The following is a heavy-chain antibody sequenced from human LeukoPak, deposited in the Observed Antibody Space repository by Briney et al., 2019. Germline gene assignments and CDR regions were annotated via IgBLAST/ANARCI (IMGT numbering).Heavy chain of an antibody. Sequence: PGGSLGLSCAASGFTVSSNYMNWVRQAPGKGLEWVSIIYGGGSTYYADSVRGRFTISRDNSKNTLYLQMNSLTAEDTAVFYCARWDSSGYHKYYFDYWGQGTLVTVSS. CDR3: ARWDSSGYHKYYFDY. V-gene: IGHV3-53*01. CDR2: IYGGGST. CDR1: GFTVSSNY. J-gene: IGHJ4*02. D-gene: IGHD3-22*01.